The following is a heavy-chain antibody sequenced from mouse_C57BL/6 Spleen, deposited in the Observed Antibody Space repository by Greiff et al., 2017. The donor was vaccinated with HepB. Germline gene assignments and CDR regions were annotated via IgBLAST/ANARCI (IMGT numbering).Heavy chain of an antibody. D-gene: IGHD1-1*01. CDR3: TNPYYGSSYAY. Sequence: VKLQESGAELVRPGASVTLSCKASGYTFTDYEMHWVKQTPVHGLEWIGAIDPETGGTAYNQKFKGKAILTADKSSSTAYMELRSLTSEDSAVYYCTNPYYGSSYAYWGQGTLVTVSA. CDR2: IDPETGGT. V-gene: IGHV1-15*01. CDR1: GYTFTDYE. J-gene: IGHJ3*01.